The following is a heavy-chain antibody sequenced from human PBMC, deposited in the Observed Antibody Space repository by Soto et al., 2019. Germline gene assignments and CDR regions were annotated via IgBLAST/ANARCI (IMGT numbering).Heavy chain of an antibody. CDR3: ARGFSAGKGSPPDF. J-gene: IGHJ4*02. CDR1: AFSFSTSW. Sequence: GGSLRLSCAASAFSFSTSWMHWVRQAPGEGLVWVSRINPDGRTINYADSVKGRFTISRDNAKNTLYLQMSSLRAEDTAVYYCARGFSAGKGSPPDFWGQGSLVTVSS. V-gene: IGHV3-74*01. CDR2: INPDGRTI. D-gene: IGHD6-13*01.